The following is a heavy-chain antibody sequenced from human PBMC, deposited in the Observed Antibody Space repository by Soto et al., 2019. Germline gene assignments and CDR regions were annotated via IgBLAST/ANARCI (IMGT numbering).Heavy chain of an antibody. CDR1: GGTFSDYA. J-gene: IGHJ6*02. D-gene: IGHD3-16*01. CDR2: IVPRFGSP. Sequence: QVQLVQSGAEMRKPGSSLRVSCKASGGTFSDYAFSWVRQAPGQGLEWMGGIVPRFGSPNYAQKFGGRVTITADTSTSTVYMELSGLRFDDTAVYFCARDRIQLRLGKYSFYGMDVWGQGTTITVSS. V-gene: IGHV1-69*06. CDR3: ARDRIQLRLGKYSFYGMDV.